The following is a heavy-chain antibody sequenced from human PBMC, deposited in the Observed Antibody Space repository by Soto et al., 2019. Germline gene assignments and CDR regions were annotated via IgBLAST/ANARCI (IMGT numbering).Heavy chain of an antibody. Sequence: GASVKVSCKASGYTFTSYDINWVRQATGQGLEWMGWMNPNSGNTGYAQKFQGRVTMTRNTSISTAYMELSSLRSEDTAVYYCARALYSYGYYYYGMDVWGQGTTVTVSS. CDR3: ARALYSYGYYYYGMDV. D-gene: IGHD5-18*01. CDR2: MNPNSGNT. V-gene: IGHV1-8*01. CDR1: GYTFTSYD. J-gene: IGHJ6*02.